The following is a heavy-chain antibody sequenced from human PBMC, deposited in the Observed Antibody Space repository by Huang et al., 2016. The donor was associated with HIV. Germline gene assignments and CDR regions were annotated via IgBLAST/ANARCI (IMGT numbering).Heavy chain of an antibody. CDR2: INAGIDKI. CDR3: ARDLRLYYMDV. CDR1: GYPFTNYV. J-gene: IGHJ6*03. V-gene: IGHV1-3*01. Sequence: QVQLVQSGAEVRKPGASVKVSCKASGYPFTNYVIHWVRQAPGQKLEWMGWINAGIDKIKYSQKFQGRVTLTRDTTASTAYMELSSLVSEDTAVYYCARDLRLYYMDVWGKGTTITVSS.